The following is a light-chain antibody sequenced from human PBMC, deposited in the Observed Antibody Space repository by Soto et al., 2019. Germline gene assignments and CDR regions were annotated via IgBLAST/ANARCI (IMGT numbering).Light chain of an antibody. Sequence: QSVLTQPPSASGTPGQRVTISCSGSSSNIGTDYVDQYKQLPGTAPKLLIHRNGQRPSPVPDRFSGSKSGTSASLAISGLRSEDEADYDCASWDDRLRAYVIGAGTKVTVL. CDR1: SSNIGTDY. J-gene: IGLJ1*01. V-gene: IGLV1-47*01. CDR2: RNG. CDR3: ASWDDRLRAYV.